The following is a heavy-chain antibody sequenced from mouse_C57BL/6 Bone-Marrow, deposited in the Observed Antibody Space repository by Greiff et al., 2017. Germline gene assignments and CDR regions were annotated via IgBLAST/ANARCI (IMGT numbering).Heavy chain of an antibody. V-gene: IGHV1-54*01. D-gene: IGHD3-3*01. CDR3: ATRTGARGAMDY. Sequence: VQLVESGAELVRPGTSVKVSCKASGYAFTNYLIEWVKQRPGQGLEWIGVINPGSGGTNYNEKFKGKATLTADKSSSTAYMQLSSLTSEDSAVYFCATRTGARGAMDYWGQGTSVTGSS. J-gene: IGHJ4*01. CDR1: GYAFTNYL. CDR2: INPGSGGT.